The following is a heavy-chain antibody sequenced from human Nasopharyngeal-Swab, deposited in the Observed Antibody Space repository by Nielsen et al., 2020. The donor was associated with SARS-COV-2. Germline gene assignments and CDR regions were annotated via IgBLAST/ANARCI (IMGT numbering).Heavy chain of an antibody. V-gene: IGHV4-39*01. CDR1: AGSTSSSSYY. D-gene: IGHD5-12*01. J-gene: IGHJ5*02. CDR3: ARQIWLRFSWFDP. Sequence: SETLSLTCTVSAGSTSSSSYYWGWIRQPPGKGLEWIGSIYYSGSTYYNPSLKSRVTISIDTSKNQFSLKLSSVTAADTAVYYCARQIWLRFSWFDPWGQGTLVTVSS. CDR2: IYYSGST.